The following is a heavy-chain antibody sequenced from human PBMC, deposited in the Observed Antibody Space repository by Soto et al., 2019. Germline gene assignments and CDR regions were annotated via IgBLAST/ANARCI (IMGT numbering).Heavy chain of an antibody. CDR1: GFTFSSYG. V-gene: IGHV3-33*01. Sequence: QVQLVESGGGVVQPGRSLRLSCAASGFTFSSYGMHWVRQAPGKGLEWVAVIWYDGSNKYYADSVKGRFTISRDNSKNTLYLQMNSLRAEDTAVYYCARVPWFITGTDAPSPLYDYWGQGTLVTVSS. D-gene: IGHD1-7*01. J-gene: IGHJ4*02. CDR2: IWYDGSNK. CDR3: ARVPWFITGTDAPSPLYDY.